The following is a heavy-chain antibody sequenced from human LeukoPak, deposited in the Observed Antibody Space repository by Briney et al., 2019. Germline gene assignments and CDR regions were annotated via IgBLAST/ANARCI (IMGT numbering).Heavy chain of an antibody. V-gene: IGHV3-74*03. Sequence: GGSLRLSCVASGFTFSSYWMHWVRQAPGKGLVWASRINGDGGSTTYADSVKGRFTISRDNAKNTLYLQMNSLRAEDTAVYYCARDPWGDYRNDYWGQGTLVTVSS. D-gene: IGHD4-11*01. CDR1: GFTFSSYW. J-gene: IGHJ4*02. CDR3: ARDPWGDYRNDY. CDR2: INGDGGST.